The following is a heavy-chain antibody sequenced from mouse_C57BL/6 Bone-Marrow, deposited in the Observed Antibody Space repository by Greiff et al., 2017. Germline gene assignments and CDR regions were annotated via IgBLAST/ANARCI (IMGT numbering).Heavy chain of an antibody. CDR3: ERCHDDYYYAMDY. CDR2: IHPNSGST. V-gene: IGHV1-64*01. J-gene: IGHJ4*01. Sequence: VQLQQPGAELVKPGASVKLSCKASGYTFTSYWMHWVKQRPGQGLEWIGMIHPNSGSTNYNEKFKSKATLTVDKSSSTAYMQLSSLTAEDSAVYYCERCHDDYYYAMDYWGQGTSVTVSS. D-gene: IGHD2-13*01. CDR1: GYTFTSYW.